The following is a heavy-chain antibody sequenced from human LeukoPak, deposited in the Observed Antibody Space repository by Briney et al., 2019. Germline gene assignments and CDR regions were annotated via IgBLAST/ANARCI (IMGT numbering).Heavy chain of an antibody. CDR2: IYTSGST. CDR3: ARASATAFDY. V-gene: IGHV4-61*02. Sequence: SETLSLTCTVSGGSIGSGSYYWSWLRQPAGTGLEWIGRIYTSGSTNYNPSLKSRVTISVDTSKNQFSLKLSSVTAADTAVYYCARASATAFDYWGQGTLVTVSS. CDR1: GGSIGSGSYY. J-gene: IGHJ4*02. D-gene: IGHD5-12*01.